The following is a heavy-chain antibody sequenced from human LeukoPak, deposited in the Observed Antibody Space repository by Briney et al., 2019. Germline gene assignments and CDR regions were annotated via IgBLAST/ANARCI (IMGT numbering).Heavy chain of an antibody. CDR1: GFTFDDYA. J-gene: IGHJ4*02. V-gene: IGHV3-9*01. Sequence: GGSLRLSCAASGFTFDDYAMHWVRQAPGKGLEWVSGISWNSGSIGYADSVKGRFTIPRDNAKNSLYLQMNSLRAEDTALYYCAKDAYYDSSGKFDYWGQGTLVTVSS. CDR3: AKDAYYDSSGKFDY. D-gene: IGHD3-22*01. CDR2: ISWNSGSI.